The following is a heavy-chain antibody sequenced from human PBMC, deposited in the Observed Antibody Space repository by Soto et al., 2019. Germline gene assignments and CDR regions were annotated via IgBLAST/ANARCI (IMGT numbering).Heavy chain of an antibody. D-gene: IGHD1-7*01. Sequence: SETLSLTCTVSAGSINTAASSWAWVRQPPGKGLELIGYIYYSGTTNYNPSLKSRVTISVDTSKNQFSLKLSSVTAADTAVYYCAREGGITGTTDAFDIWGQGTMVTVSS. V-gene: IGHV4-61*08. CDR2: IYYSGTT. CDR1: AGSINTAASS. J-gene: IGHJ3*02. CDR3: AREGGITGTTDAFDI.